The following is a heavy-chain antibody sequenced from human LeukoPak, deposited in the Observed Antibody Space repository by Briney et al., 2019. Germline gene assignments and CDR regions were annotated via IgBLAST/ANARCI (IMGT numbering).Heavy chain of an antibody. J-gene: IGHJ5*02. CDR1: GYTFTGYY. V-gene: IGHV1-2*02. CDR2: INPNSGGT. D-gene: IGHD4-23*01. CDR3: ARAGDGGNLA. Sequence: ASVKVSCKASGYTFTGYYMHWVRQAPGPGLEWMGWINPNSGGTNYAQDFHGSVTMTRDTSISTAYMELSRLRSDDTAVYYCARAGDGGNLAWGQGTLVTVSS.